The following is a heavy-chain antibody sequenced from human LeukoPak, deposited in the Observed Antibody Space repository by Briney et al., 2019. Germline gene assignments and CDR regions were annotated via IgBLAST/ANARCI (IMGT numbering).Heavy chain of an antibody. J-gene: IGHJ4*02. CDR1: GSTFDDYA. V-gene: IGHV3-9*01. D-gene: IGHD3-16*01. Sequence: GGSLRLSCAASGSTFDDYAMHWVRQAPGKGLEWVSGISWNSGSIGYADSVKGRFTISRDNAKNSLYLQMNSLRAEDTALYYCAKAALGSQYFDYWGQGTLVTVSS. CDR3: AKAALGSQYFDY. CDR2: ISWNSGSI.